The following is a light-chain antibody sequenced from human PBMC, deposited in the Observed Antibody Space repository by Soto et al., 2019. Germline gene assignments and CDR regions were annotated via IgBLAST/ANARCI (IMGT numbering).Light chain of an antibody. CDR2: LGS. J-gene: IGKJ3*01. CDR1: QSLLHSNGYKY. V-gene: IGKV2-28*01. CDR3: MQALQTPRT. Sequence: DIVMTQSPLSLPVTPGEPASISCRSSQSLLHSNGYKYLDWYLQKPEQSPQLLIYLGSNRASGVSDRFSGSGSGTDFTLKISRVEAEDVGVYYCMQALQTPRTFGPGTKVDIK.